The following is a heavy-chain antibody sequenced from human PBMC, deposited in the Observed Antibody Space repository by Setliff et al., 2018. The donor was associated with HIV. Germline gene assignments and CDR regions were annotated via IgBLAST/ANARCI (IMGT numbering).Heavy chain of an antibody. V-gene: IGHV3-21*01. CDR2: INSGSNYI. Sequence: GGSLRLSCAASGFSFGSHGMHWVRQAPGKGLEWIASINSGSNYIYYIDSVKGRFTISRDNAKKSLYLQMSSLRVEDTAVYFCAGNDYVDMKWGQGILVTVSS. CDR3: AGNDYVDMK. D-gene: IGHD5-12*01. J-gene: IGHJ4*02. CDR1: GFSFGSHG.